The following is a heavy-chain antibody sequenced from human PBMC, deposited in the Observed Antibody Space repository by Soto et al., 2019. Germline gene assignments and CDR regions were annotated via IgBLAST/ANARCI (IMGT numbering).Heavy chain of an antibody. J-gene: IGHJ5*02. CDR2: IFSNDEK. D-gene: IGHD2-21*02. V-gene: IGHV2-26*01. CDR1: GFSLSNARIG. CDR3: ARLYCGGDCYSAPFDP. Sequence: QVTLKESGPVLVKPTETLTLTCTVSGFSLSNARIGVSWIRQPPGKALEWLAHIFSNDEKSYSTSLKSRLTITKDTSKSQVVLTMTNMDPVDTATYYCARLYCGGDCYSAPFDPWVQGTLVTVSS.